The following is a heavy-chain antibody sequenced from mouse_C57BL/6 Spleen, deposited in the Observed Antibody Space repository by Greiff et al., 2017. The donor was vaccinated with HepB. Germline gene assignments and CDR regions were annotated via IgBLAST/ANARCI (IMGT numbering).Heavy chain of an antibody. V-gene: IGHV5-16*01. CDR1: GFTFSDYY. Sequence: EVKLMESEGGLVQPGSSMKLSCTASGFTFSDYYMAWVRQVPEKGLEWVANINYDGSSTYYLDSLKSRFIISRDNAKNILYLQMSSLKSEDTATYYCARVNWAHYFDYWGQGTTLTVSS. CDR3: ARVNWAHYFDY. J-gene: IGHJ2*01. D-gene: IGHD4-1*01. CDR2: INYDGSST.